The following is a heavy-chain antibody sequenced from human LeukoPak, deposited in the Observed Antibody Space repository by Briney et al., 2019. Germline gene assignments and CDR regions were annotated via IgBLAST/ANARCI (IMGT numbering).Heavy chain of an antibody. CDR2: IYYSGST. D-gene: IGHD5-18*01. J-gene: IGHJ4*02. V-gene: IGHV4-59*01. CDR3: ARRGHGYGSPFDY. Sequence: SETLSLTCAVSGGSISSYYWSWIRQPPGKGLEWIGNIYYSGSTNYNPSLRSRVTISVDTSKNQCSLKLSSVTAADTAVYYCARRGHGYGSPFDYWGQGTLVTVSS. CDR1: GGSISSYY.